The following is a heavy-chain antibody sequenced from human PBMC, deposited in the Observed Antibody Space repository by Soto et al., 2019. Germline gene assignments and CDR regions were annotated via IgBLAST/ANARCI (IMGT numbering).Heavy chain of an antibody. CDR3: VRDGDCSTGLGKDY. CDR1: GFNFNNYG. J-gene: IGHJ4*02. Sequence: QVQLVESGGGVVQPGRSLRLSCAASGFNFNNYGMHWVRQAPGKGLEWVAFIWFNGINKYYAESVKGRFAISRDNSENSLFLQMDSLRVDDTGVYYCVRDGDCSTGLGKDYWGQGTLVTVSS. D-gene: IGHD3-16*01. V-gene: IGHV3-33*01. CDR2: IWFNGINK.